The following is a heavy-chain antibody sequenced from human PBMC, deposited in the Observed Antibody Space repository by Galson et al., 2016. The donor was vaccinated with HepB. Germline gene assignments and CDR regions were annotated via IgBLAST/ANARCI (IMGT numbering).Heavy chain of an antibody. Sequence: SVKVSCKASGYTFTTYAMHWVRQVPGQRLEWMGLINAGNGNTKYSQKFQGRVTITTAYMGLTSLTSEDTAVYYCARGIAVEPSANWFDPWGQGSLVTVSS. CDR2: INAGNGNT. V-gene: IGHV1-3*01. D-gene: IGHD2-2*01. J-gene: IGHJ5*02. CDR3: ARGIAVEPSANWFDP. CDR1: GYTFTTYA.